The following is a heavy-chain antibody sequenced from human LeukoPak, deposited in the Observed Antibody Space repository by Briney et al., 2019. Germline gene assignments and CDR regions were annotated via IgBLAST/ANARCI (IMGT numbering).Heavy chain of an antibody. V-gene: IGHV3-21*01. CDR3: ARFYGSGIP. CDR1: GFTFSNYS. J-gene: IGHJ5*02. CDR2: ISSSSYI. Sequence: GGSLRLSFAASGFTFSNYSMNWVRQAPGKGLEWVSSISSSSYIYYADSVKGRFTISRDNAKNSLYLQMNSLRAEDTAVYYCARFYGSGIPWGQGTLVTVSS. D-gene: IGHD3-10*01.